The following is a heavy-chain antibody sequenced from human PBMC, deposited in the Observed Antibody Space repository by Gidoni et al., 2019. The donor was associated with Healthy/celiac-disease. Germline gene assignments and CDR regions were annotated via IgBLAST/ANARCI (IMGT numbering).Heavy chain of an antibody. V-gene: IGHV1-69*09. Sequence: QVQLVQSGAEVEKPGSSVKVSCKASGVPVSSYAISWVRQAPGQGLEWMGRIIPILGIANYAQKCQGRVTITADKSTSTAYMELSSLRSEDTAVYYCARKHSSDDYWGQGTLVTVSS. J-gene: IGHJ4*02. CDR1: GVPVSSYA. CDR2: IIPILGIA. CDR3: ARKHSSDDY. D-gene: IGHD4-4*01.